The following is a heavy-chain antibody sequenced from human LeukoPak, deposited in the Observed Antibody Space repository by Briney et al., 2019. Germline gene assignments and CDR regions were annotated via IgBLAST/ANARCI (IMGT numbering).Heavy chain of an antibody. Sequence: GGSLRLSCVASGITLGTYGMNWVRQAPGKGLEWVANIKPGGGERYYVDSVKGRFTISRDNAKNPVDLQMNSLRVEDTAVYYCMRGGGDYWGQGTLVTVSS. V-gene: IGHV3-7*01. CDR2: IKPGGGER. CDR3: MRGGGDY. CDR1: GITLGTYG. D-gene: IGHD3-16*01. J-gene: IGHJ4*02.